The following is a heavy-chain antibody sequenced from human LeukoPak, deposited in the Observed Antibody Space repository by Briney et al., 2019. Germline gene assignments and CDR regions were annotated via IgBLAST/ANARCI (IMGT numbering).Heavy chain of an antibody. CDR3: ARGGGYSGYGTFDY. D-gene: IGHD5-12*01. CDR1: GLSVSSGRYY. V-gene: IGHV4-61*01. CDR2: IYYSGST. J-gene: IGHJ4*02. Sequence: SETLSLTCTVSGLSVSSGRYYWRWIRQPPAKGLEWFGYIYYSGSTNYTPSLKSRVTISVDTSKNQFSLKLSAVTAADTAAYCCARGGGYSGYGTFDYWGQGTLVTVSS.